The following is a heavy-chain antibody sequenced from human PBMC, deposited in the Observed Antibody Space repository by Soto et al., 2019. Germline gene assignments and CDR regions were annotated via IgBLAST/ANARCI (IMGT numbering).Heavy chain of an antibody. CDR1: GFSFDDNG. CDR3: AKDNDLDRDGPFDY. V-gene: IGHV3-9*01. D-gene: IGHD2-2*03. CDR2: ISWNSGDI. J-gene: IGHJ4*02. Sequence: EVQLVESGGGSVQPGRSLRLSCAASGFSFDDNGMNWVGKGPGKGREWVAGISWNSGDIYYADSVKGRFTISRDNAKRSLYLQMNSLRTEDTALYYCAKDNDLDRDGPFDYWGQGILVTVSS.